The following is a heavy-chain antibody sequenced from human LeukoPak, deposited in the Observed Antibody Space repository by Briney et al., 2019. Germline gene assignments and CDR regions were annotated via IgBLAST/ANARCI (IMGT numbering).Heavy chain of an antibody. J-gene: IGHJ4*02. Sequence: SETLSLTCTVSSGSMTDACWSWFRQAPGKGLGWLGFIYPNGLTEYSPPLRSRVSFSVATSKREATVRLSSVTASDTAVYYCTREGYGRSGYFFDFWGQGTLVTVSS. CDR3: TREGYGRSGYFFDF. V-gene: IGHV4-59*12. D-gene: IGHD3-22*01. CDR1: SGSMTDAC. CDR2: IYPNGLT.